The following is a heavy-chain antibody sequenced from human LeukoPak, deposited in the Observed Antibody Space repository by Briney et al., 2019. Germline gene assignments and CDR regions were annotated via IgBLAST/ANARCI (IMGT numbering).Heavy chain of an antibody. V-gene: IGHV3-23*01. CDR3: AKGVIAAAGTEVDY. J-gene: IGHJ4*02. Sequence: PGGSLRLSCAASGFTFSSYAMSWVRQAPGKGLEWVSAISGSGGSTYYADSVKGRFTISRDNSKNTLYLQMNSLRAEDTAVNYCAKGVIAAAGTEVDYWGQGTLVTVSS. CDR1: GFTFSSYA. CDR2: ISGSGGST. D-gene: IGHD6-13*01.